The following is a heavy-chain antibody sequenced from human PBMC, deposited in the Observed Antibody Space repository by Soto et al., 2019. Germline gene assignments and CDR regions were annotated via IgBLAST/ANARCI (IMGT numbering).Heavy chain of an antibody. CDR3: AKEAWGLTLIVGLTSNNWFDP. CDR1: GFTFSNYA. J-gene: IGHJ5*02. V-gene: IGHV3-23*01. Sequence: PGGSLRLSCAASGFTFSNYAMSWVRQAPGKGLEWVSSISGSGGHTFYADSVQGRFTISRDNSDNTLSLEMNSLRAEDTAVYYCAKEAWGLTLIVGLTSNNWFDPWGQGTLVTVSS. CDR2: ISGSGGHT. D-gene: IGHD3-22*01.